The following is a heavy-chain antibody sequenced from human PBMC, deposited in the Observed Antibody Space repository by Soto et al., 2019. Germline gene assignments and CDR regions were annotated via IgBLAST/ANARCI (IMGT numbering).Heavy chain of an antibody. CDR2: ISGSGGST. V-gene: IGHV3-23*01. CDR1: GFTFSSYA. D-gene: IGHD2-2*01. Sequence: GGSLRLSCAASGFTFSSYAMSWVRQAPGKGLEWVSAISGSGGSTYYADSVKGRFTISRDNSKNTLYLQMNSLRAEDTAVYYCAGEVVVVPAVLNYYYYGMDVWGQGTTVTVSS. J-gene: IGHJ6*02. CDR3: AGEVVVVPAVLNYYYYGMDV.